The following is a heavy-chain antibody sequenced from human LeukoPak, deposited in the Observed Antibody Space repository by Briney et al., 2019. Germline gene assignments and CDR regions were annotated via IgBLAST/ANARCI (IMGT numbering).Heavy chain of an antibody. Sequence: GGSLRLSCPASGFTFSNAWMTWVRQAPGKGLEWVANIKHDGSETYYVDSLRGRFTISRDNAKNSLYLQMNSLRAEDTAVYYCASVSWLVRTFDYWGQGTLVTVSS. J-gene: IGHJ4*02. D-gene: IGHD6-19*01. CDR3: ASVSWLVRTFDY. CDR1: GFTFSNAW. CDR2: IKHDGSET. V-gene: IGHV3-7*01.